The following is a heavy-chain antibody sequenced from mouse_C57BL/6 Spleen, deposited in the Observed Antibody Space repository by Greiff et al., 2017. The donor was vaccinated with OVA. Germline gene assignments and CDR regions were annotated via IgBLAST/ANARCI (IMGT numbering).Heavy chain of an antibody. CDR2: ISYDGSN. CDR3: ARRATVVAHFDY. V-gene: IGHV3-6*01. D-gene: IGHD1-1*01. J-gene: IGHJ2*01. Sequence: EVKLVESGPGLVKPSQSLSLTCSVTGYSITSGYYWNWIRQFPGNKLEWMGYISYDGSNNYNPSLKNRISITRDTSKNQFFLKLNSVTTEDTATYYCARRATVVAHFDYWGQGTTLTVSS. CDR1: GYSITSGYY.